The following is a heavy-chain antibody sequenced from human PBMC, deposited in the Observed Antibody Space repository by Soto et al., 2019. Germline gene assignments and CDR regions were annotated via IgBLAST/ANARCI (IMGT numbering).Heavy chain of an antibody. Sequence: SETLSLTCTVSGGSISSGAYYWSWIRQHPGKGLEWIGYIYYSGSTYYNPSLKSRVTISVDTSKNQFSLKLSSVTAVDTAVYYCAIYDSSGSRGFQHWGQGTLVTVSS. CDR2: IYYSGST. J-gene: IGHJ1*01. D-gene: IGHD3-22*01. CDR3: AIYDSSGSRGFQH. CDR1: GGSISSGAYY. V-gene: IGHV4-31*03.